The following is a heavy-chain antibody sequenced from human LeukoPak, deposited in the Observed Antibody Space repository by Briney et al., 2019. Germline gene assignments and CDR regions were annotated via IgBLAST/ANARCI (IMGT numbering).Heavy chain of an antibody. CDR2: VYYSGST. D-gene: IGHD3-22*01. V-gene: IGHV4-39*01. Sequence: SETLSLTCTVSGGSISSSSYYWGWIRQPPGKGLEWIGNVYYSGSTFYNPSLESRVTISVDTSKNQFSLKLSSVTAADPAVYYCARRHYYDSAGYFFYWGQGTLVTVSS. J-gene: IGHJ4*02. CDR1: GGSISSSSYY. CDR3: ARRHYYDSAGYFFY.